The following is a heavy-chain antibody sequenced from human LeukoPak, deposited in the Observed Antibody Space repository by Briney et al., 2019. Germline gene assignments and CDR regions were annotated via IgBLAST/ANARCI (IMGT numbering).Heavy chain of an antibody. CDR2: IYCSGST. CDR3: ARDRGYGDSWDFDL. J-gene: IGHJ2*01. V-gene: IGHV4-59*01. CDR1: GGSISSYY. Sequence: SETLSLTCTVSGGSISSYYWSWIRQPPGKGLEWIGYIYCSGSTNYNPSLKSRVTISVDTSKNQFSLKLSSVTAADTAVYYCARDRGYGDSWDFDLWGRGTLVTVSS. D-gene: IGHD4-17*01.